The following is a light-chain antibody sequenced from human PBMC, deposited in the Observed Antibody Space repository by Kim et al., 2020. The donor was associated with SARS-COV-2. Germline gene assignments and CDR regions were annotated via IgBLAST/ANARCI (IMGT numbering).Light chain of an antibody. J-gene: IGKJ2*01. V-gene: IGKV1-5*01. CDR2: GAS. Sequence: DIQMTQFPPTLSASAGDRVTITCRASQRINNWLAWYQQKPGKTPKLLISGASNLESGVPSRFSGSTSGTEFTLTISSLQPDDFATYYGQQYTGYPYTFGQGTKLEI. CDR1: QRINNW. CDR3: QQYTGYPYT.